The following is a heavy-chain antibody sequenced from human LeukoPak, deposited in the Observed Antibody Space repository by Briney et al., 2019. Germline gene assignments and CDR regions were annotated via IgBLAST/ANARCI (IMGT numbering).Heavy chain of an antibody. D-gene: IGHD3-16*01. J-gene: IGHJ3*02. Sequence: GGSLRLSCAASGFTFSSYAMSWVRQAPGKGVEWVSGISWNSGSIGYADSVKGRFTISRDNAKNSLYLQMNSLRAEDTALYYCAKDSSNYFGGAFDIWGQGTMVTVSS. CDR1: GFTFSSYA. CDR2: ISWNSGSI. V-gene: IGHV3-9*01. CDR3: AKDSSNYFGGAFDI.